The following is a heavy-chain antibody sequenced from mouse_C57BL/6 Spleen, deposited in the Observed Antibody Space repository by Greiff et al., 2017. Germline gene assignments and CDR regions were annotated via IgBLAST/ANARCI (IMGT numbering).Heavy chain of an antibody. V-gene: IGHV1-53*01. CDR3: ARQESTYWYFDV. D-gene: IGHD5-1*01. Sequence: QVQLKQPGTELVKPGASVKLSCKASGYTFTSYWMHWVKQRPGQGLEWIGNINPSNGGTNYTEKFKSKATLTVDKSAITSYMQLSSLTSEDSAVYYCARQESTYWYFDVWGTGTTVTVSS. CDR2: INPSNGGT. CDR1: GYTFTSYW. J-gene: IGHJ1*03.